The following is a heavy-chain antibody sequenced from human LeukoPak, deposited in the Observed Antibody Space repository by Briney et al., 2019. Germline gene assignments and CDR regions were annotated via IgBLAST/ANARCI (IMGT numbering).Heavy chain of an antibody. J-gene: IGHJ4*02. Sequence: GGALRLSRAASGNYWMHWVRQAPGTGLVWVSHIKSDGSWTSYADSVKGRFTISRDNSKNTLYLQMNSLRAEDTAVYYCARDMDSSAHYFDYWGQGALVTVSS. CDR3: ARDMDSSAHYFDY. CDR1: GNYW. D-gene: IGHD6-25*01. V-gene: IGHV3-74*01. CDR2: IKSDGSWT.